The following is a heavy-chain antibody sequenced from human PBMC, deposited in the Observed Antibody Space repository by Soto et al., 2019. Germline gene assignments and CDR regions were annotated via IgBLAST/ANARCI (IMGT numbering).Heavy chain of an antibody. Sequence: QVQLVQSGAEVKKPGSSVKVSCKASGGTFSSYAISWVRQAPGQGLEWMGGIIHIFGTANYEQKFQGRVTITADESTSTAYMELSSLRSEDTAVYYCARVCLWFGELFWWFDPWGQGTLVTVSS. CDR2: IIHIFGTA. D-gene: IGHD3-10*01. CDR3: ARVCLWFGELFWWFDP. V-gene: IGHV1-69*01. J-gene: IGHJ5*02. CDR1: GGTFSSYA.